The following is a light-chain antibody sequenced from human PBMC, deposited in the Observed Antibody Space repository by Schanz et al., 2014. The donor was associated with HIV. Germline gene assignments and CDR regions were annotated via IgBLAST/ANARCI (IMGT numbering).Light chain of an antibody. V-gene: IGLV2-8*01. J-gene: IGLJ3*02. CDR3: SSFAGSNSPWV. CDR1: SSDVGGYNY. Sequence: SALTQPPSASGSPGQSVTISCTGTSSDVGGYNYVSWYQQHPGKAPKLMIYEVIKRPSGVPDRFSGSKSGSTASLTVSGLQPEREADYYCSSFAGSNSPWVFGGGTKLTVL. CDR2: EVI.